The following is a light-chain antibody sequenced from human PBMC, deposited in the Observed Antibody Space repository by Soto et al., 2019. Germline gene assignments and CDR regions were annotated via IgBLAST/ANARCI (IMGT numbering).Light chain of an antibody. V-gene: IGLV4-69*01. J-gene: IGLJ2*01. CDR2: LNSDGSH. CDR1: SGHSSYA. CDR3: QTWGTGIRV. Sequence: QLVLTQSPSASASLVASVKLTCTLSSGHSSYAIAWHQQQPEKGPRYLMKLNSDGSHSKGDGIPDRFSGSISGAERYLTISSLQSEDEADYYCQTWGTGIRVFGGGTKLTVL.